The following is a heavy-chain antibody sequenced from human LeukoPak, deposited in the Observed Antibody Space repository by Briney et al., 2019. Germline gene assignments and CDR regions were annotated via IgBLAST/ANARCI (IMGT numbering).Heavy chain of an antibody. CDR1: GGSISSGGYY. V-gene: IGHV4-30-2*01. CDR2: IFHSGST. J-gene: IGHJ4*02. D-gene: IGHD2-2*01. CDR3: ARASSSTRVNFDY. Sequence: SETLSLTCSVSGGSISSGGYYWSWIRQPPGKGLEWIGYIFHSGSTYYNPSLKSRVTISVDRSKNQVSLKLSSVTAADTAVYYCARASSSTRVNFDYWGQGTLVTVSS.